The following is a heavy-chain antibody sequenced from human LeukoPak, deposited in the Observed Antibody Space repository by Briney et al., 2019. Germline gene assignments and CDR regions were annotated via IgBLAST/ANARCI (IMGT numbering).Heavy chain of an antibody. CDR3: ARETSRSNYYDSSGLGY. J-gene: IGHJ4*02. CDR2: IIPIFGTA. Sequence: SVKVSCKASGGTFSRYAISWVRQAPGQGLEWMGGIIPIFGTANYAQKFQGRVTITADESTSTAYMELSSLRSEDTAVYYCARETSRSNYYDSSGLGYWGQGTLVTVSS. V-gene: IGHV1-69*13. D-gene: IGHD3-22*01. CDR1: GGTFSRYA.